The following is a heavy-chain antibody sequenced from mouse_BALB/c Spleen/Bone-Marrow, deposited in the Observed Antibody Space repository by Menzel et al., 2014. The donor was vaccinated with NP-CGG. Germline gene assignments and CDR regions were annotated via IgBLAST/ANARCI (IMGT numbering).Heavy chain of an antibody. D-gene: IGHD1-2*01. J-gene: IGHJ3*01. V-gene: IGHV3-6*02. CDR1: GYSIXSGYY. CDR3: ASGYYGGSFAY. CDR2: ISYDGSS. Sequence: EVKLQESGPGLVKPSQSLSLTCSVTGYSIXSGYYWNWIRQFPGNKLEWMGYISYDGSSNYNPSLKNRISITRDTSKNQFFLKLSSVTTEDTASYYCASGYYGGSFAYWGQGTLVTVSA.